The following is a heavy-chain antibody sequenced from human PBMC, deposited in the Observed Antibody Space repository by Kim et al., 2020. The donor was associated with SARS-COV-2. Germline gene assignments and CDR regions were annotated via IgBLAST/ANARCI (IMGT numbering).Heavy chain of an antibody. CDR2: ISSSSSTI. V-gene: IGHV3-48*02. J-gene: IGHJ5*02. Sequence: GGSLRLSCAASGFTFSSYSMNWVRQAPGKGLEWVSYISSSSSTIYYADSVKGRFTISRDNAKNSLYLQMNSLRDEDTAVYYCATSPPGIAAAGPKFDPWGQGTLVTVSS. D-gene: IGHD6-13*01. CDR3: ATSPPGIAAAGPKFDP. CDR1: GFTFSSYS.